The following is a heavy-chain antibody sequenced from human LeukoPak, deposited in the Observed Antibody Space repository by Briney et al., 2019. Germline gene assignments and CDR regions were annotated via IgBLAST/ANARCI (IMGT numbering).Heavy chain of an antibody. V-gene: IGHV4-59*01. D-gene: IGHD5-18*01. J-gene: IGHJ4*02. CDR2: IYYSGST. CDR3: ARDSDTAMGALGY. Sequence: SETLSLTCTVSGGSISGYYWSWIRQPPGKGLEWIGYIYYSGSTNYNPSLKSRVTISVDTSKNQFSLKLSSVTAADTAVYYCARDSDTAMGALGYWGQGTLVTVSS. CDR1: GGSISGYY.